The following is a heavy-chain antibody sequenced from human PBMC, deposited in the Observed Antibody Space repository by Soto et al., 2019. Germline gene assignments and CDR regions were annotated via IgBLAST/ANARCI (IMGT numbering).Heavy chain of an antibody. CDR3: AKDPTVYYYDSSGYYDY. CDR2: ISYDGSNK. V-gene: IGHV3-30*18. J-gene: IGHJ4*02. Sequence: ESGGGVVQPGRSLRLSCAASGFTFSSYGMHWVRQAPGKGLEWVAVISYDGSNKYYADSVKGRFTISRDNSKNTLYLQMNSLRAEDTAVYYCAKDPTVYYYDSSGYYDYWGQGTLVTVSS. D-gene: IGHD3-22*01. CDR1: GFTFSSYG.